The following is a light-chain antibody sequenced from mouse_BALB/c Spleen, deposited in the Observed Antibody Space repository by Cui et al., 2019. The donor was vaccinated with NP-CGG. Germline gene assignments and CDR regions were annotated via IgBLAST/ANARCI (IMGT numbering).Light chain of an antibody. V-gene: IGLV1*01. CDR2: GTN. J-gene: IGLJ1*01. Sequence: QVVVTQESALTTSPGETVTLTCLSSTGAVTTSNYANWVQEEPDHLFTGLIGGTNNRAPGVPARFSGSLIGDKAALTITGAQTEDEAIYFCALWYSNHWVFGGGTKLTVL. CDR3: ALWYSNHWV. CDR1: TGAVTTSNY.